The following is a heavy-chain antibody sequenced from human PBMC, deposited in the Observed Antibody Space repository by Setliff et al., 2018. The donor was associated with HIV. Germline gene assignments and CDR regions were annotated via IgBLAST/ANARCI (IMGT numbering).Heavy chain of an antibody. CDR2: IRYDGSNK. J-gene: IGHJ4*02. Sequence: GGSLRLSCAASGFTFSGYGMHWVRQAPGKGLEWVAFIRYDGSNKYYADSVKGRFTISRDNSKNTLYLQMNSLRAEDTAVYYCARAPGYSGFYFDYWGQGTLVTVSS. CDR1: GFTFSGYG. CDR3: ARAPGYSGFYFDY. D-gene: IGHD6-13*01. V-gene: IGHV3-30*02.